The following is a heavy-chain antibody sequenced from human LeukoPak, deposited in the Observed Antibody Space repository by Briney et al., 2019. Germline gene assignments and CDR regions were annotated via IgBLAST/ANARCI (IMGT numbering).Heavy chain of an antibody. Sequence: PSETLSLTCSVSGASISSYHWSWIRQPAGEGLEWIGRIYTSGRTNYNPSLNSRVTMSVDTSKNQFSLKLNSVTAADTAVYYCARDYSYPDYWGQGALVTVSS. D-gene: IGHD5-18*01. CDR1: GASISSYH. CDR3: ARDYSYPDY. V-gene: IGHV4-4*07. J-gene: IGHJ4*02. CDR2: IYTSGRT.